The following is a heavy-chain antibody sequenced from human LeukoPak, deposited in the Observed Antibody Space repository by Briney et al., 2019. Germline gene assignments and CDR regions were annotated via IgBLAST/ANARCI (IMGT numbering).Heavy chain of an antibody. CDR1: GFTLSDHY. CDR2: IRNKANSYAT. Sequence: GGSLRLSCATSGFTLSDHYIDWVRQAPGKGLEWVGRIRNKANSYATEYAASVKGRFTISRDDSENSLYLQMNSLKTEDTAVYYCARSYCSSTNCYGLDYFDYWGQGTLVTVSS. D-gene: IGHD2-2*01. V-gene: IGHV3-72*01. CDR3: ARSYCSSTNCYGLDYFDY. J-gene: IGHJ4*02.